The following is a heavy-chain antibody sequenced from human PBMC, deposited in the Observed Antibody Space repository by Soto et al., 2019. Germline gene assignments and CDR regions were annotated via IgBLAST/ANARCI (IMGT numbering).Heavy chain of an antibody. CDR2: ITSDGKSK. CDR1: GFNFSTYS. Sequence: ALRLSFVASGFNFSTYSLHSVRHPTGEGLGWVSRITSDGKSKAYEESVKGRFDISRDNAKNTLYRQMNGLTAEETAVYHCARDSGDWSLNWFDPWGQGTLVTVS. D-gene: IGHD2-21*02. V-gene: IGHV3-74*01. CDR3: ARDSGDWSLNWFDP. J-gene: IGHJ5*02.